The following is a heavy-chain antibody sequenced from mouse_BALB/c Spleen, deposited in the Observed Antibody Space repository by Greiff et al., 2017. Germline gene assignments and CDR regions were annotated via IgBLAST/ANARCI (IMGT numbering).Heavy chain of an antibody. CDR3: NALDRYYAMDY. V-gene: IGHV14-4*02. CDR2: IDPENGDT. Sequence: EVQLQQSGAELVRSGASVKLSCTASGFNIKDYYMHWVKQRPEQGLEWIGWIDPENGDTEYAPKFQGKATMTADTSSNTAYLQLSSLTSEDTAVYYCNALDRYYAMDYWGQGTSVTVSS. J-gene: IGHJ4*01. D-gene: IGHD2-14*01. CDR1: GFNIKDYY.